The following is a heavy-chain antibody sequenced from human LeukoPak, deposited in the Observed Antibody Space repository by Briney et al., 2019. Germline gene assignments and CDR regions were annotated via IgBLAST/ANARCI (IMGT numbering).Heavy chain of an antibody. CDR3: AREGYYDSSGYLDYYYMDV. D-gene: IGHD3-22*01. J-gene: IGHJ6*03. CDR1: GFTFSSYA. V-gene: IGHV3-30*04. CDR2: ISYDGSNK. Sequence: GRSLRLSCAASGFTFSSYAIHWVRQAPGKGLEWVALISYDGSNKYYADSVKGRFTISRDNAKNSLYLQMNSLRAEDTALYYCAREGYYDSSGYLDYYYMDVWGKGTTVTVSS.